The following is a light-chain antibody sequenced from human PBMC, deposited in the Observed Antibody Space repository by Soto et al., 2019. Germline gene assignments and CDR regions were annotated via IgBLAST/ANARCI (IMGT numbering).Light chain of an antibody. Sequence: QSALTQPRSVSGSPGQSVTISCTGSSSDVGGYNYVSWYQQDPGKAPKVIIYDVDQRPSGVPDRFSGSRSDNTASLTISGLQAEDEADYYCSSYTSSSTRVFGTGTKVTVL. CDR3: SSYTSSSTRV. V-gene: IGLV2-11*01. CDR2: DVD. J-gene: IGLJ1*01. CDR1: SSDVGGYNY.